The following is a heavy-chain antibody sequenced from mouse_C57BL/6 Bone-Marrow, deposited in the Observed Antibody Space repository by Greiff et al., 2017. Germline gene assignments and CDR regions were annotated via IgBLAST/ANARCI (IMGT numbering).Heavy chain of an antibody. J-gene: IGHJ1*03. CDR1: GFTFSDYY. CDR2: INYDGSST. Sequence: EVKLVESEGGLVQPGSSMKLSCTASGFTFSDYYMAWVRQVPEKGLEWVANINYDGSSTYYLDSLKSRFIISRDNAKNILYLQMSSLKSEDTATYYCARDHYYGSSYAPYWYFDVWDTGTTVTVSS. CDR3: ARDHYYGSSYAPYWYFDV. V-gene: IGHV5-16*01. D-gene: IGHD1-1*01.